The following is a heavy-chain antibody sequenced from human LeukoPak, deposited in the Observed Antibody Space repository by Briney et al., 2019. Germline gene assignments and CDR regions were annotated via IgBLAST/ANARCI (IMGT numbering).Heavy chain of an antibody. D-gene: IGHD3-16*01. CDR3: ARYEVAGGKFDY. Sequence: SETLSLTCTVSGGSISGYYWSWIRQPPGKGLEWIGYIYDSGSTNYNPSLKSRVTISGDTSKNQFTLKLSSVTAADTAVYYCARYEVAGGKFDYWGQGIRVTVSS. CDR2: IYDSGST. J-gene: IGHJ4*02. V-gene: IGHV4-59*08. CDR1: GGSISGYY.